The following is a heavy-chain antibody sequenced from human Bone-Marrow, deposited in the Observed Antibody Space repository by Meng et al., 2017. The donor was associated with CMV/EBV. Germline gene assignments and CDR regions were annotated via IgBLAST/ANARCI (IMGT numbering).Heavy chain of an antibody. J-gene: IGHJ3*01. CDR2: INWNGGST. V-gene: IGHV3-20*04. CDR3: ARGEGTLAVAGITPRGP. D-gene: IGHD6-19*01. Sequence: GGSLRLSCAASGFTFDDYGMSWVRQAPGKGLEWVSVINWNGGSTAYADSVKGRFTISRDNAKISLYLQMNSLSAEDTALYYCARGEGTLAVAGITPRGPWGQGTMVTASS. CDR1: GFTFDDYG.